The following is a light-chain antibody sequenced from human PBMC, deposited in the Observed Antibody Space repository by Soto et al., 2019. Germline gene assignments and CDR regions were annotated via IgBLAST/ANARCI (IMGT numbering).Light chain of an antibody. CDR1: QDIRND. Sequence: DIPMTQSPSSLSASVGDRITITCRASQDIRNDLAWFQQKPGKASKSLIYAASTLQPGVPSKFSGSGSGTDFTLTISSLQPEDFATYYCQQYVNYPRTFGQGTTVEIK. V-gene: IGKV1-16*02. CDR2: AAS. J-gene: IGKJ1*01. CDR3: QQYVNYPRT.